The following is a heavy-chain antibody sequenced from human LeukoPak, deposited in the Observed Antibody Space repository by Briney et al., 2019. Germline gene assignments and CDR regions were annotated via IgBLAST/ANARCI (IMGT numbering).Heavy chain of an antibody. J-gene: IGHJ5*02. CDR3: ARARRGSGSYLRRDEHARNWFDP. Sequence: PGGSLRLSCAASGFTFSSYSMNWVRQAPGKGLEWVSSISGSSSTIYYADSVKGRFTISRDNAKNSLYLQMNSLRAEDTAVYYCARARRGSGSYLRRDEHARNWFDPWGQGTLVTVSS. CDR1: GFTFSSYS. CDR2: ISGSSSTI. D-gene: IGHD3-10*01. V-gene: IGHV3-48*04.